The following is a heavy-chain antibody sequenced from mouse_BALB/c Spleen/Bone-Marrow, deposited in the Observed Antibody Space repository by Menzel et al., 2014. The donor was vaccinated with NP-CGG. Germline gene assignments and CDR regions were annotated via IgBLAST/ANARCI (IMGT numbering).Heavy chain of an antibody. CDR1: GFNIKDYY. CDR3: ARGDGYAMDY. Sequence: VQLQQSGAEIVRPGALVKLSCKASGFNIKDYYMQWVKQRPEQGLEWIGWIDPENGNTIYDPKFQGKASITADTSSNTAYLQLSSLTSEDTVAYYCARGDGYAMDYWGQGTSVTVSS. CDR2: IDPENGNT. J-gene: IGHJ4*01. V-gene: IGHV14-1*02.